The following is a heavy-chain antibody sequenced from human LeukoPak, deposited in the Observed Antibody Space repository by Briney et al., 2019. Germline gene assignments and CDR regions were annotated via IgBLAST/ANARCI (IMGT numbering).Heavy chain of an antibody. CDR3: AKHSQHGANSALDY. CDR1: GFTFSSYW. D-gene: IGHD4-23*01. Sequence: GGSLRLSCAASGFTFSSYWRNWVRQAPGKGLEWVANIKPDGSDEYYVDSVKGRFTISRDNAENSLYLQMNSLRAEDTAVYYCAKHSQHGANSALDYWGQGTLVTVSS. J-gene: IGHJ4*02. CDR2: IKPDGSDE. V-gene: IGHV3-7*02.